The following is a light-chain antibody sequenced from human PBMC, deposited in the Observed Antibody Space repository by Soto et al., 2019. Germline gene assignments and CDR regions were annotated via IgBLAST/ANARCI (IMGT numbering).Light chain of an antibody. Sequence: QLVLTQPPSASGTPGQRVTISCSGGSSNIGVNTVTWYQQLPRADPKLLIYTNDQRPSVVPYRFSASKYGTAASLAISGLPSEDEADFYCVALDYSLKDYVFGPGTKLTGL. CDR1: SSNIGVNT. J-gene: IGLJ1*01. V-gene: IGLV1-44*01. CDR2: TND. CDR3: VALDYSLKDYV.